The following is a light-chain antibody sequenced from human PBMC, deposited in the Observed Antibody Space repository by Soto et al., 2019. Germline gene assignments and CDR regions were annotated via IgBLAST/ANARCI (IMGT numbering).Light chain of an antibody. Sequence: DLVMTQSPDSLAVSLGERATINCKSSQSVLYSSNNKNYLAWYQQKPGQPPKLLIYWASTRESGVPDRFSGSGSGTDFTLTISSLQAEDVAVYYCQQYYSAPPTFGGGTKVDI. CDR2: WAS. V-gene: IGKV4-1*01. CDR3: QQYYSAPPT. CDR1: QSVLYSSNNKNY. J-gene: IGKJ4*01.